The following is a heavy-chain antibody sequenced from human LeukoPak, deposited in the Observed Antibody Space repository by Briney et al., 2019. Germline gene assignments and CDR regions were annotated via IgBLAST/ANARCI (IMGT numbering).Heavy chain of an antibody. CDR2: IYYSGTT. V-gene: IGHV4-39*01. D-gene: IGHD1-26*01. Sequence: ASETLSLTCTVSGGSISSSRYYWGWIRQPPGKGLEWIGSIYYSGTTYYNPSLKSRVTMSVDTSKNQFSLKLSSVTAADTAVYYCSRNLVGVTIFWFGYWGQGTLVTVSS. J-gene: IGHJ4*02. CDR3: SRNLVGVTIFWFGY. CDR1: GGSISSSRYY.